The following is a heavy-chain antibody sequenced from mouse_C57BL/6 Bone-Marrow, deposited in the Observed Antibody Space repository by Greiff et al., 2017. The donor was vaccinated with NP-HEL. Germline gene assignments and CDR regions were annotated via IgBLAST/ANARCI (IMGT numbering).Heavy chain of an antibody. CDR3: ARDDEVATRYFDV. V-gene: IGHV7-1*01. D-gene: IGHD1-1*01. Sequence: EVKLVESGGGLVQSGRSLRLSCATSGFTFSDFYLEWVRPAPGKGLEWIAASRNTASDSPTEYSASVKGRFIVSRDTSQSILYLQMNALRAEDTANYYCARDDEVATRYFDVWGTGTTVTVSS. CDR2: SRNTASDSPT. CDR1: GFTFSDFY. J-gene: IGHJ1*03.